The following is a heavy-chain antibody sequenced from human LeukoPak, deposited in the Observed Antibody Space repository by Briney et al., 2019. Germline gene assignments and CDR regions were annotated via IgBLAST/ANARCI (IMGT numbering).Heavy chain of an antibody. CDR1: GGSISSSNW. V-gene: IGHV4-4*02. Sequence: SETLSLTCAVSGGSISSSNWWSWVRQPPGEGLEWIGEIYHSETTNYNPSLKSRVTISVDKSKNQFSLKLNSVTAADTAVYYCAVLISGGPSHWFDPWGQGTLVTVSS. CDR2: IYHSETT. J-gene: IGHJ5*02. D-gene: IGHD3-10*01. CDR3: AVLISGGPSHWFDP.